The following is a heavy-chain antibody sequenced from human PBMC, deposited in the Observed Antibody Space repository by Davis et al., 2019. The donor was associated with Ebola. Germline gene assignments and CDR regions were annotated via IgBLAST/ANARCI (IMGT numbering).Heavy chain of an antibody. D-gene: IGHD4-17*01. CDR3: ARGDYAGSSFDY. V-gene: IGHV4-4*09. CDR1: GDSISSYY. J-gene: IGHJ4*02. Sequence: MPGGSLRLSCSVSGDSISSYYGNWIRQPPGKGLEWVGCIQNGGSPIYNPSLKSRVTLSVDRSTNQISLKLTSVTAADTAVYYCARGDYAGSSFDYWGQGTLVTVSS. CDR2: IQNGGSP.